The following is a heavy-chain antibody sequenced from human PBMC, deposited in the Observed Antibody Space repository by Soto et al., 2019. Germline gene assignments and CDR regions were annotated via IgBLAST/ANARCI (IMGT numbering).Heavy chain of an antibody. CDR1: GGTFSSYA. D-gene: IGHD3-16*01. J-gene: IGHJ4*02. V-gene: IGHV1-69*13. CDR3: ARGGGYRHPPFIDY. CDR2: IIPIFGTA. Sequence: SVKVSCKASGGTFSSYAISWVRQAPGQGLEWMGGIIPIFGTANYAQKFQGRVTITADESTSTAYMELSSLRSEDTAVYYCARGGGYRHPPFIDYWGQGTLVTVSS.